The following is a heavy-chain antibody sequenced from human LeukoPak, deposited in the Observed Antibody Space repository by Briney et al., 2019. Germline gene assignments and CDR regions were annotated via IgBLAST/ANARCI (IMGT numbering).Heavy chain of an antibody. Sequence: SETLSLTCTVSGASFSNDYHWGWIRQSPGKGLEWIGTMGYGGRTYFSPSLKSRVSLSIDMSRTYFSLILKSVSAADTAVYYCARTKGRAVGQTAFHYWGQGTLVTVSA. D-gene: IGHD1-26*01. CDR3: ARTKGRAVGQTAFHY. CDR1: GASFSNDYH. V-gene: IGHV4-39*07. J-gene: IGHJ4*02. CDR2: MGYGGRT.